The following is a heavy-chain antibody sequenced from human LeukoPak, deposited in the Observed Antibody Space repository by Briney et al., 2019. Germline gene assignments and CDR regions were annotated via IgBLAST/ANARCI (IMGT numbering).Heavy chain of an antibody. D-gene: IGHD3-3*01. CDR3: AKGGAPLTIRFLEWFPFDY. V-gene: IGHV3-23*01. J-gene: IGHJ4*02. Sequence: GGSLRLSCAASGFTFSSYAMSWVRQAPGKGLEWVSAISGSGGSTYYADSVKGRFTISRDNFKNTLYLQMNSLRAEDTAVYYCAKGGAPLTIRFLEWFPFDYWGQGTLVTVSS. CDR1: GFTFSSYA. CDR2: ISGSGGST.